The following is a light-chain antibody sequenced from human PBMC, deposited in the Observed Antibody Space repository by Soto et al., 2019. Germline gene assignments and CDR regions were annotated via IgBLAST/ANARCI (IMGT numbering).Light chain of an antibody. CDR3: CAYADSSTFSYV. CDR1: SSEVGSYNL. J-gene: IGLJ1*01. V-gene: IGLV2-23*02. CDR2: EVS. Sequence: QSVLTQPASVSGSPGQSITISCTGTSSEVGSYNLVSWYQQHPGKAPKLMIYEVSMRPSGVSNRFSGSKSGNTASLTISGLQAEDEADYYCCAYADSSTFSYVFGTGTKVTVL.